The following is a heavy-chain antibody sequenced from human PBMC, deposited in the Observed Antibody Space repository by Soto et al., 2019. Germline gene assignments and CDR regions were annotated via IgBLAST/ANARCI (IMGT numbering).Heavy chain of an antibody. Sequence: GGSLRLSCTASGFTFGDYAMTWVRQAPGKGLEWVAATGGAGGTTFYADSVKGRFTISRDNSKNTLYLQMSSLRAEDTAIYYCAKAPPTWRSGNYVIDYWGQGTLVTVSS. CDR3: AKAPPTWRSGNYVIDY. D-gene: IGHD1-26*01. V-gene: IGHV3-23*01. CDR1: GFTFGDYA. CDR2: TGGAGGTT. J-gene: IGHJ4*02.